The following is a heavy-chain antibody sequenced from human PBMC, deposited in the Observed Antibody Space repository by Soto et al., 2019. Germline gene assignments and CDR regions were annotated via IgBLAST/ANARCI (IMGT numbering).Heavy chain of an antibody. V-gene: IGHV1-58*02. D-gene: IGHD4-17*01. CDR2: IVVGSGNT. CDR3: AAEPYYGDLAFDI. Sequence: QMQLVQSGPEVKKPGTSVKVSCKASGFTFTSSAMQWVRQARGQRLEWIGWIVVGSGNTNYAQKFQERVTITRDMSTRTPYMELGSLRSEDTAVYYCAAEPYYGDLAFDIWGQGTMVTVSS. CDR1: GFTFTSSA. J-gene: IGHJ3*02.